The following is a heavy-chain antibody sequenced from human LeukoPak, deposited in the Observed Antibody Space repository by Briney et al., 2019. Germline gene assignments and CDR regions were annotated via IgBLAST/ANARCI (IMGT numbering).Heavy chain of an antibody. CDR3: ARDHTMVRGAFPAYFDY. V-gene: IGHV3-21*01. CDR1: GFTFSSYS. D-gene: IGHD3-10*01. CDR2: ISSSSYI. Sequence: GGSLRLSCAASGFTFSSYSMNWVRQAPGKGLEWVSSISSSSYIYYADSVKGRFTISRDNAKNSLYLQMNSLRAEDTAVYYCARDHTMVRGAFPAYFDYWGQGTLVTVSS. J-gene: IGHJ4*02.